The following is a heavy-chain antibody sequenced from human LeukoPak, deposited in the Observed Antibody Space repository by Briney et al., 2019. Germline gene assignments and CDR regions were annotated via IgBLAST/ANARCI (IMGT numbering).Heavy chain of an antibody. Sequence: GESLKISFKGSGYSFTSYWIAWVRQMPGKGLEWMGIIYPGDSDTRYSPSFQGQVTISADKSISTAYLQWSSLKASDTAMYYCASATSVVTPLYLDSWVQGTLGTGAS. V-gene: IGHV5-51*01. D-gene: IGHD4-23*01. CDR3: ASATSVVTPLYLDS. J-gene: IGHJ4*02. CDR1: GYSFTSYW. CDR2: IYPGDSDT.